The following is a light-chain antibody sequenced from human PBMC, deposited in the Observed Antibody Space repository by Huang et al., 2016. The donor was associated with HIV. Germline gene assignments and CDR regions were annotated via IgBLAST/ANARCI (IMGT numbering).Light chain of an antibody. J-gene: IGKJ1*01. V-gene: IGKV1-27*01. CDR2: GAS. Sequence: DIQMTQSPSSLSASVGARVTITCRASQVIDDYLAWYQQKPGRVPSLLIYGASMLQSGVASRFSGSGSGTNFTLTIASLQPDDVASYYCQKYNSVPRTFGQGTKVEI. CDR1: QVIDDY. CDR3: QKYNSVPRT.